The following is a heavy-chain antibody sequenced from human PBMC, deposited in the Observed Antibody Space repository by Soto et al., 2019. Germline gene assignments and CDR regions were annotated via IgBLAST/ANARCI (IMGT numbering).Heavy chain of an antibody. CDR2: IIPIFGTA. J-gene: IGHJ4*02. CDR1: GGTFSSYA. Sequence: QVQLVQSGAEVKKPGSSVKVSCKASGGTFSSYAISWVRQAPGQGLEWMGGIIPIFGTANYAQKFQGRVTITADESTGTAYMELSSLGSEDKALYYCARGEDQGWLQFDYWGQGTLVTVSS. D-gene: IGHD5-18*01. V-gene: IGHV1-69*12. CDR3: ARGEDQGWLQFDY.